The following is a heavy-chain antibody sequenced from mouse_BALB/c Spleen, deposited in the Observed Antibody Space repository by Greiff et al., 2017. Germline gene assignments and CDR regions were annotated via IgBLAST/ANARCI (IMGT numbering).Heavy chain of an antibody. J-gene: IGHJ2*01. D-gene: IGHD2-3*01. V-gene: IGHV14-4*02. CDR1: GFNIKDYY. CDR2: IDPENGDT. Sequence: EVQLQQSGAELVRSGASVRLSCTAPGFNIKDYYMHWVKQRPEQGLEWIGWIDPENGDTEYAPKFQGKATMTADTSSNTAYLQLSSLTSEDTAVYYCNAPYDFDYWGQGTTLTVSS. CDR3: NAPYDFDY.